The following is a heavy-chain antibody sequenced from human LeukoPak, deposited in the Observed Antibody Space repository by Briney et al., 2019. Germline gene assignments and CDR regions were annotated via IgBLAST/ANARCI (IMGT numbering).Heavy chain of an antibody. CDR1: GGTFTTYA. D-gene: IGHD1-26*01. V-gene: IGHV1-69*05. Sequence: GASVKVSCKASGGTFTTYALSWVRQAPGQGLEWMGGIFPLFDTPNYAQKFQGRVTITTDESTNTAYMELSSLRSDDTAVYYCARGGIVGATTPDAFDIWGQGTMVTVS. CDR3: ARGGIVGATTPDAFDI. J-gene: IGHJ3*02. CDR2: IFPLFDTP.